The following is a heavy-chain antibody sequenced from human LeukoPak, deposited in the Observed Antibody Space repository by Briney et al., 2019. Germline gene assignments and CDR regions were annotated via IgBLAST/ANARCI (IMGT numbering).Heavy chain of an antibody. CDR2: IYCSGST. D-gene: IGHD3-9*01. CDR3: ARRGYDILTGYPAYHFDS. CDR1: GGPIRGYY. V-gene: IGHV4-59*08. Sequence: WGTLSLPWTGPGGPIRGYYWGWIRQPPGKGLEGIRYIYCSGSTNYNRSLKSRVTVSVETSQNKFSLTLSAVPAADTAVYYCARRGYDILTGYPAYHFDSRGQGTLVTVSS. J-gene: IGHJ4*02.